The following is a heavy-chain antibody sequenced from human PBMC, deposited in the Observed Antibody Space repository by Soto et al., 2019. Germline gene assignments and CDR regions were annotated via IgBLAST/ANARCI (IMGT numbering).Heavy chain of an antibody. CDR1: GFTFSSYA. V-gene: IGHV3-23*01. Sequence: PGGSLRLSCAASGFTFSSYAMSWVRQAPGKGLEWVSAISGSGGSTYYADSVKGRLTISRDNSKNTLYLQMNSLRAEDTAVYYCAKGRSDTSGRRSHFDCWGQGTLVTVSS. CDR2: ISGSGGST. CDR3: AKGRSDTSGRRSHFDC. J-gene: IGHJ4*02. D-gene: IGHD6-19*01.